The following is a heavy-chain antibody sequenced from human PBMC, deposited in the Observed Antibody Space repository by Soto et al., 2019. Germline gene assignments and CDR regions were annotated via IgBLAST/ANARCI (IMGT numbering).Heavy chain of an antibody. J-gene: IGHJ4*02. Sequence: SETLSLTCTVSGGSISSYYWSWIRQPPGKGLEWIGYIYYSGSTNYNPSLKSRVTISVDTSKNQFSLKLSSVTAADTAVYYCARDPSRSYYLDYWGQGTLVTVSS. D-gene: IGHD1-26*01. CDR2: IYYSGST. CDR3: ARDPSRSYYLDY. V-gene: IGHV4-59*01. CDR1: GGSISSYY.